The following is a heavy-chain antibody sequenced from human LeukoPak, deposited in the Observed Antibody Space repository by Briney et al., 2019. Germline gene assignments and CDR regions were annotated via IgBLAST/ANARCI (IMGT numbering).Heavy chain of an antibody. Sequence: GGSLRLSCAASGFPFGSYSMNWVRQAPGKGLEWVSYISASGSNIYYLDSVKGRFTVSRDNAMNSLFLQMDRPRAEDTAVYYCVRVKGTYFDFWGQGTLVTVSS. CDR1: GFPFGSYS. CDR2: ISASGSNI. D-gene: IGHD1-1*01. CDR3: VRVKGTYFDF. J-gene: IGHJ4*02. V-gene: IGHV3-48*01.